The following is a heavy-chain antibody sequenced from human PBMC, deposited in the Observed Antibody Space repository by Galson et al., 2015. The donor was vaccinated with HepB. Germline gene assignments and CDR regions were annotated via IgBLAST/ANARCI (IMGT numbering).Heavy chain of an antibody. CDR2: ISSGGGDTI. V-gene: IGHV3-48*03. Sequence: SLRLSCAASGFSLTNYEMNWVRQAPGTGLEWLSYISSGGGDTIYYADSVKGRFTISRDNAKNSLYLQMNNLRAEDTAVYFCAGGDGWVFNYWGQGTLVTVSS. J-gene: IGHJ4*02. D-gene: IGHD5-24*01. CDR3: AGGDGWVFNY. CDR1: GFSLTNYE.